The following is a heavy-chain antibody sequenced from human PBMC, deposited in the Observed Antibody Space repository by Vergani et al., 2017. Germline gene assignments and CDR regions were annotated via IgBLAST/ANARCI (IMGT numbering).Heavy chain of an antibody. CDR1: GYPFTSYY. V-gene: IGHV1-46*01. D-gene: IGHD2-15*01. J-gene: IGHJ3*02. CDR2: INPSGGST. CDR3: ARGKIVVVVANDAFDI. Sequence: QVPLVQSGAEVKKPGASVKVSCKASGYPFTSYYMHWVRQAPGQGLEWMGIINPSGGSTSYAQKFQGRVTMTRDTSTSTVYMELSSLRSEDTAVYYCARGKIVVVVANDAFDIWGQGTMVTVSS.